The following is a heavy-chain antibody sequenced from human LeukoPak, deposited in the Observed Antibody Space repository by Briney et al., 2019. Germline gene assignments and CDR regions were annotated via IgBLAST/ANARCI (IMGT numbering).Heavy chain of an antibody. Sequence: SETLSLTCAAYGGSFSGYYWSWIRQPPGKGLEWIGEINHSGSTNYNPSLKSRVTISVDTSKNQFSLKLSSVTAADTAVYYCASSNWAWVVVAWGQGTLSPSPQ. D-gene: IGHD2-21*01. CDR3: ASSNWAWVVVA. CDR2: INHSGST. CDR1: GGSFSGYY. J-gene: IGHJ4*02. V-gene: IGHV4-34*01.